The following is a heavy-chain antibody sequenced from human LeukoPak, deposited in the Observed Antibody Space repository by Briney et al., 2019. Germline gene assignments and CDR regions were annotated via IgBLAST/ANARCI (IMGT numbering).Heavy chain of an antibody. J-gene: IGHJ3*02. CDR1: GGSISSGSYY. D-gene: IGHD1-26*01. CDR2: IYTSGST. V-gene: IGHV4-61*02. Sequence: KPSQTLSLTCTVSGGSISSGSYYWSWIRQPAGKGLEWIGRIYTSGSTNYNPSLKSRVTISVDTSKNQFSLKLSSVTAADTAVYYCARDYPCGTCDAFGIWGQGTMVTVSS. CDR3: ARDYPCGTCDAFGI.